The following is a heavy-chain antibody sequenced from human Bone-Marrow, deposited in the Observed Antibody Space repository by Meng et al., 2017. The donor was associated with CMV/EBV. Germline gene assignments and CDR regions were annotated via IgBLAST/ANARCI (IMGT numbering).Heavy chain of an antibody. CDR2: ISGSGGST. CDR3: AKGRLPCSSTSCYVALDY. J-gene: IGHJ4*02. V-gene: IGHV3-23*01. D-gene: IGHD2-2*01. CDR1: TFSSYA. Sequence: TFSSYAMSWVRQAPGKGLEWVSAISGSGGSTYYADSVKGRFTISRDNSKNTLYLQMNSLRAEDTAVYYCAKGRLPCSSTSCYVALDYWGQGTLVTVSS.